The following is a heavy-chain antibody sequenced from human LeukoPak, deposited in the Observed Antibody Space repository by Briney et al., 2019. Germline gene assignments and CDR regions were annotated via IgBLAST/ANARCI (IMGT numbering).Heavy chain of an antibody. V-gene: IGHV3-48*04. CDR1: GFTFSSYG. CDR3: ARLPAYCSSTNCYYDY. J-gene: IGHJ4*02. CDR2: ISSASGSI. D-gene: IGHD2-2*01. Sequence: GGSLRLSCAASGFTFSSYGMHWVRQAPGKGLEWVSYISSASGSIYYADSVKGRFTISRDNAKNSLFLQMNSLRVEDTAVYYCARLPAYCSSTNCYYDYWGQGTLVTVSS.